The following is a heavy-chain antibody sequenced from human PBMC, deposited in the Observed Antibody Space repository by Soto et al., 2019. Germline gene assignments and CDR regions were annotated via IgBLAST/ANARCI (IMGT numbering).Heavy chain of an antibody. CDR2: MNPNSGNT. D-gene: IGHD2-2*01. J-gene: IGHJ6*02. V-gene: IGHV1-8*01. Sequence: ASVKVSCKASGYTFTSYDINWLRQATGQGLEWMGWMNPNSGNTGYAQKFQGRVTMTRNTSISTAYMELSSLRSEDTAVYYCASRGYCSSTSCIYGMDVWGQGTTVTVSS. CDR1: GYTFTSYD. CDR3: ASRGYCSSTSCIYGMDV.